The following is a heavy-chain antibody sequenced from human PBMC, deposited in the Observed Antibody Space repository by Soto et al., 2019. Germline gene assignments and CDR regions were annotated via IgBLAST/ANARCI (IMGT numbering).Heavy chain of an antibody. J-gene: IGHJ6*02. CDR1: GGTFSSYA. CDR2: IIPIFGTA. Sequence: SVKVSCKASGGTFSSYAISWVRQAPGQGLEWMGGIIPIFGTANYAQKFQGRVTITADKSTSTAYMELSSLRSEDTAVYYCATWRWTASYYYGMDVWGQGTTVTVSS. D-gene: IGHD2-15*01. V-gene: IGHV1-69*06. CDR3: ATWRWTASYYYGMDV.